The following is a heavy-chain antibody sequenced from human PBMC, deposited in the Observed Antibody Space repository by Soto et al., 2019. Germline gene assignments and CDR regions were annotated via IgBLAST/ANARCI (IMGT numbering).Heavy chain of an antibody. CDR2: IVVGSGNT. CDR3: AADRIGSDIAAAEY. V-gene: IGHV1-58*01. D-gene: IGHD6-13*01. CDR1: GFTFTSSA. Sequence: ASVKVSCKASGFTFTSSAVQWVRQARGQRLEWIGWIVVGSGNTNYAQKFQERVTITRDMSTSTAYMELSSLRSEDTAVYYCAADRIGSDIAAAEYWGQGTLVTVSS. J-gene: IGHJ4*02.